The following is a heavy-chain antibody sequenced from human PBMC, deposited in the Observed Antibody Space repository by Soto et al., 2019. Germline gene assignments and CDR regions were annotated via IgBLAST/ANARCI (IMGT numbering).Heavy chain of an antibody. J-gene: IGHJ5*02. CDR1: GFTFSNYA. Sequence: PGGSLRLSCTASGFTFSNYAMTWVRQAPGKGLEWVSSITGSGDTTYYADSVKGRFTISRDNSKNTLWLQMSSLRAEDTAVYFCAKVYNWTPHDPWGQGTLVTVSS. CDR2: ITGSGDTT. D-gene: IGHD1-20*01. CDR3: AKVYNWTPHDP. V-gene: IGHV3-23*01.